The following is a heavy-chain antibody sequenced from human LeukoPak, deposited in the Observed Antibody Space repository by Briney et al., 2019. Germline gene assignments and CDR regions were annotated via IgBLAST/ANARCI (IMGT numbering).Heavy chain of an antibody. Sequence: PGGSLRLSCEVSGFTVTSNFMSWVRQAPGKGLEWVSLIYDRGETYYADSVKGRFTISRDNFKNTLYLQMNNLGAEDTAVYYCAGRRPGLCNLCLDYWGQGTLVTVSS. CDR1: GFTVTSNF. V-gene: IGHV3-66*02. CDR2: IYDRGET. J-gene: IGHJ4*02. D-gene: IGHD1-1*01. CDR3: AGRRPGLCNLCLDY.